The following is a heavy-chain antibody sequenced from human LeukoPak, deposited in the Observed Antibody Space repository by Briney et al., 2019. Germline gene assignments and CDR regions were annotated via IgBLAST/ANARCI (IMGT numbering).Heavy chain of an antibody. CDR3: ARESHVTREDY. V-gene: IGHV1-8*01. D-gene: IGHD3-10*01. CDR1: GYTFTSYD. CDR2: MNPNSGNT. J-gene: IGHJ4*02. Sequence: ASVRVSCKASGYTFTSYDINWVRQTTGQGLEWMGWMNPNSGNTGYAQKLQGRVTMTTDTSTSTAYMELRSLRSDDTAVYYCARESHVTREDYWGQGTLVTVSS.